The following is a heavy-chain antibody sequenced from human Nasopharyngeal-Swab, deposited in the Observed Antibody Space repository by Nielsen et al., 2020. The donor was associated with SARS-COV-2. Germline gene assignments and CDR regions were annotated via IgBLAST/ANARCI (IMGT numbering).Heavy chain of an antibody. CDR2: IYYSGST. D-gene: IGHD3-10*01. CDR1: GGSISSYY. Sequence: SETLSLTCTVSGGSISSYYWSWIRQPPGKGLEWIGYIYYSGSTNYNPSLKSRVTISVDTSKNQFSLKLSSVTAADTAVYYCARGGGSGSADYYYYMDVWGKGTTVTVSS. CDR3: ARGGGSGSADYYYYMDV. V-gene: IGHV4-59*01. J-gene: IGHJ6*03.